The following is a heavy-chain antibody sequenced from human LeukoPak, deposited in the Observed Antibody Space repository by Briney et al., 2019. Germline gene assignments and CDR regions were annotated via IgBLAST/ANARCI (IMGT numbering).Heavy chain of an antibody. V-gene: IGHV1-69*05. J-gene: IGHJ6*03. CDR1: GGTFSSYA. Sequence: SVKVSCKASGGTFSSYAISWVRQAPGQGLEWMGGIIPIFGTANYAQKFQGRVTITTDESTSTAYMELSSLRAEDTAVYYRERDEGLKQLVPSSYYYYMDGWGKGTTVTVSS. CDR3: ERDEGLKQLVPSSYYYYMDG. D-gene: IGHD6-6*01. CDR2: IIPIFGTA.